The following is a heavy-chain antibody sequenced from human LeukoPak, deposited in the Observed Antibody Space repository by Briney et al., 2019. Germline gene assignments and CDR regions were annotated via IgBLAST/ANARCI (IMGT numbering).Heavy chain of an antibody. D-gene: IGHD6-13*01. J-gene: IGHJ4*02. Sequence: PSETLSLTCTVSGGSISSYYWSWIRQPPGKGLEWIGYIYFSGSTNYNPSPKSRVTISVDTSRNQFSLQLSSVTAADTAVYYCARTSHPHGSSWLFDYWGQGTLVTVSS. CDR3: ARTSHPHGSSWLFDY. CDR1: GGSISSYY. CDR2: IYFSGST. V-gene: IGHV4-59*01.